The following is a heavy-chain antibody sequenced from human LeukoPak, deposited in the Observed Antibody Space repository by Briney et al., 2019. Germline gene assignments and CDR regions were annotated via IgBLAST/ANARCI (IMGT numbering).Heavy chain of an antibody. J-gene: IGHJ4*02. D-gene: IGHD3-10*01. CDR2: IYHSGST. V-gene: IGHV4-34*01. Sequence: SETLSLTCAVYGGSFSGYYWSWIRQPPGKGLEWIGSIYHSGSTYYNPPLKSRVTISVDTSKNQFSLKLSSVTAADTAVYYCARDTMIRARSGGDYWGQGALVTVSS. CDR1: GGSFSGYY. CDR3: ARDTMIRARSGGDY.